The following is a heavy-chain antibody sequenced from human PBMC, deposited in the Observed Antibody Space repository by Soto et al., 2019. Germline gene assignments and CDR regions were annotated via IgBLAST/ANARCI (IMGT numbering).Heavy chain of an antibody. CDR3: ARAGPGAVYYHYYYGMDV. J-gene: IGHJ6*02. CDR1: GGSISSYY. CDR2: IYYSGST. Sequence: SETLSLTCTVSGGSISSYYWSWIRQPPGKGLEWIGYIYYSGSTNYNPSLKSRVTISVDTSKNQFSLKLSSVTAADTAVYYCARAGPGAVYYHYYYGMDVWGQGTTVTVSS. V-gene: IGHV4-59*01. D-gene: IGHD2-2*01.